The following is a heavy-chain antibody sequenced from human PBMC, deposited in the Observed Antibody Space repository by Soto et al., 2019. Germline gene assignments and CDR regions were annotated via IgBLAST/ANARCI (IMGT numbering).Heavy chain of an antibody. CDR1: GYSFSNYW. D-gene: IGHD3-10*01. CDR2: IDPSNSFT. J-gene: IGHJ4*02. CDR3: ARHPSTPHDGSHYHNYFDY. V-gene: IGHV5-10-1*01. Sequence: LKISCRGSGYSFSNYWISWVRQMPGKGLEWMGRIDPSNSFTTYSPSFEGHVSISVDGSTSTAYMQWSSVKAPDTAMYYCARHPSTPHDGSHYHNYFDYWGLGTLVTVSS.